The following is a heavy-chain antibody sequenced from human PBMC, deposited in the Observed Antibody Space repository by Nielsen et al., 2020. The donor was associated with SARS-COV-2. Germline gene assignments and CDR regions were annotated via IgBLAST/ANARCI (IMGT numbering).Heavy chain of an antibody. CDR3: ARDWNYYDSSGYGTYSAFDI. J-gene: IGHJ3*02. CDR2: ISAYNGNT. Sequence: WVRQAPGQGLEWMGWISAYNGNTNYAQKLQGRVTMTTDTSTSTAYMELRSLRSDDTAVYYCARDWNYYDSSGYGTYSAFDIWGQGTMVTVSS. D-gene: IGHD3-22*01. V-gene: IGHV1-18*01.